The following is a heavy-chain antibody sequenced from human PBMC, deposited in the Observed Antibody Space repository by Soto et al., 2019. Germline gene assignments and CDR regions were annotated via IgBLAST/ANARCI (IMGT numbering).Heavy chain of an antibody. CDR1: GASVSNDNW. V-gene: IGHV4-4*02. D-gene: IGHD2-8*01. CDR3: TKNSAYALDY. Sequence: TSETLSLTCDVSGASVSNDNWWSWVRQAPGEGLEWIGEIHHLGYTTYNPSLRSRVSMSVDTSKNQFFLTLYYVTATETAVYYCTKNSAYALDYWGQGTLVTVSS. J-gene: IGHJ4*02. CDR2: IHHLGYT.